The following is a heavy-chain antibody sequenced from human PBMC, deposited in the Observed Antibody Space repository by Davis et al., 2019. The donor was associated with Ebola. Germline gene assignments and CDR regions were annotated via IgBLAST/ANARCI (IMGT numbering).Heavy chain of an antibody. J-gene: IGHJ3*02. D-gene: IGHD3-22*01. CDR1: GGSIGSHY. CDR2: IYYSGST. Sequence: SETLSLTCTVSGGSIGSHYWSWIWQPPGKGLEWIGYIYYSGSTNYNPSLKSRLTISLDTSKNQFSLKLGSVTAADTAVYYCARGYDSTERFAFDIWGQGTMVTVSP. CDR3: ARGYDSTERFAFDI. V-gene: IGHV4-59*11.